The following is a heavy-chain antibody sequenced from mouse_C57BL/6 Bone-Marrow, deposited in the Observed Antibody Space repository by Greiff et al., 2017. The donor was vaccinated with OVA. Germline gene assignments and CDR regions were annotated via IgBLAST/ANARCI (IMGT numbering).Heavy chain of an antibody. D-gene: IGHD2-3*01. Sequence: DVKLVESGGGLVKPGGSLKLSCAASGFTFSSYAMSWVRQTPEKRLEWVATISDGGSYTYYPDNVKGRFPISRDNAKNNLYLQMSHLKSEDTAMYYCARMVTYYFDYWGQGTTLTVSS. J-gene: IGHJ2*01. CDR1: GFTFSSYA. V-gene: IGHV5-4*03. CDR2: ISDGGSYT. CDR3: ARMVTYYFDY.